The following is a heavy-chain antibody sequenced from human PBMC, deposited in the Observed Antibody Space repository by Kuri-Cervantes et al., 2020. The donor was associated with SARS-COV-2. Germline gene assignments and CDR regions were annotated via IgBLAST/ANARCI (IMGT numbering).Heavy chain of an antibody. CDR1: GGSVSSGSYY. Sequence: GSLRLSCTVSGGSVSSGSYYWSWIRQPPGKGLEWIGYIYYSGSTNYNPSLKSRVTISVDTSKNQFSLKLSSVTAADTAVYYCARGKIEYSSSFTWFDPWGQGTLVTVSS. V-gene: IGHV4-61*01. J-gene: IGHJ5*02. CDR3: ARGKIEYSSSFTWFDP. D-gene: IGHD6-6*01. CDR2: IYYSGST.